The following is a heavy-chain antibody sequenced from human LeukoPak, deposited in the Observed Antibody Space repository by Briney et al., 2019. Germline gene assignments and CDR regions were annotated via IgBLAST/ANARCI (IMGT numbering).Heavy chain of an antibody. CDR2: IYYTGST. CDR3: ARQIGYCSGGSCYSDY. CDR1: GDSISSYY. D-gene: IGHD2-15*01. J-gene: IGHJ4*02. V-gene: IGHV4-59*08. Sequence: SETLSLTCTVSGDSISSYYWSWIRQPPGKGLEWIGYIYYTGSTNYNPSLKSRVTISVDTSMNQFSLKLSSVTAADTAVYYCARQIGYCSGGSCYSDYWGQGTLVTVSS.